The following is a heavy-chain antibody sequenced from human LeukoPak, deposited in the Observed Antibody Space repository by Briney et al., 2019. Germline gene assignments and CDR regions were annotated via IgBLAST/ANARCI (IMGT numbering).Heavy chain of an antibody. CDR1: GGSFSGYY. V-gene: IGHV4-34*01. D-gene: IGHD5-18*01. J-gene: IGHJ6*02. CDR2: INQSGST. CDR3: ARVKWIQLWSISYYYGMDV. Sequence: SETLSLTCAVYGGSFSGYYWSWIRQPPGKGLEWIGEINQSGSTNYNPSLKSRVTISVDTSKNQFSLKLSSVTAADTAVYYCARVKWIQLWSISYYYGMDVWGQGTTVTVSS.